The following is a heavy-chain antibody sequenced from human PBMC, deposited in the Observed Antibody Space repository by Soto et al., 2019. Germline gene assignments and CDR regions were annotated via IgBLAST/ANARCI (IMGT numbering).Heavy chain of an antibody. CDR2: INAGNGNT. D-gene: IGHD2-2*01. CDR1: GYTFTSYA. Sequence: ASVKVSCKASGYTFTSYAMHWVRQAPGQRLEWMGWINAGNGNTKYSQKFQGRVTITRDTSASTAYMELSSLRSEDTAVYYCARGGYCSSTSCYLSGYFQHLGQGNLVTVSS. J-gene: IGHJ1*01. V-gene: IGHV1-3*01. CDR3: ARGGYCSSTSCYLSGYFQH.